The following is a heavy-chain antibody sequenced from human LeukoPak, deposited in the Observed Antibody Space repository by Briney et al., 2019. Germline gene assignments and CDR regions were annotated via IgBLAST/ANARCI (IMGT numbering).Heavy chain of an antibody. CDR3: AKDMSDDSSGYYGDAFDI. V-gene: IGHV3-9*01. J-gene: IGHJ3*02. Sequence: ALRLSCAASGFTFDDYAMHWVRQAPGKGLEWVSGISWNSGSMGYADSVKGRFTISRDNAKNSLYLQMNSLRAEDTALYYCAKDMSDDSSGYYGDAFDIWGQGTMVTVSS. D-gene: IGHD3-22*01. CDR2: ISWNSGSM. CDR1: GFTFDDYA.